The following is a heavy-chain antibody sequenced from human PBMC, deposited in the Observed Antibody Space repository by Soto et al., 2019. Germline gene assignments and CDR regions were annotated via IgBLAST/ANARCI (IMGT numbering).Heavy chain of an antibody. D-gene: IGHD3-10*01. J-gene: IGHJ4*02. CDR2: IIPIFGTA. Sequence: QVQLVQSGAEVKKPGSSVKVSCKASGGTFSSYAISWVRQAPGQGLEWMGGIIPIFGTANYAQEFQGRVTITADESTSTAYMELSSLRSEDTAVYYCARDRYYGSGSIPYFDYWGQGTLVTVSS. CDR1: GGTFSSYA. CDR3: ARDRYYGSGSIPYFDY. V-gene: IGHV1-69*01.